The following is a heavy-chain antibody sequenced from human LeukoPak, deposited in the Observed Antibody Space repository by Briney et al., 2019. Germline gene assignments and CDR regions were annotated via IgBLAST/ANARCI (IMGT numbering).Heavy chain of an antibody. CDR1: GYTFTSYG. V-gene: IGHV1-18*01. CDR2: ISAYNGNT. CDR3: ARDRAHVDTAMVSYYYYGMDV. D-gene: IGHD5-18*01. J-gene: IGHJ6*02. Sequence: ASVKVSCKASGYTFTSYGISWVRQAPGQGLEWMGWISAYNGNTNHAQKLQGRVTMTTNTSTSTAYMELRSLRSDDTAVYYCARDRAHVDTAMVSYYYYGMDVWGQGTTVTVSS.